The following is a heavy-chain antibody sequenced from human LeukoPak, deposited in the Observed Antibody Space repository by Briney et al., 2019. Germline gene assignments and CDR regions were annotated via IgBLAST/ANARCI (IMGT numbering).Heavy chain of an antibody. J-gene: IGHJ4*02. CDR2: ISASGGST. V-gene: IGHV3-23*01. Sequence: GGSLRLSCAASGFTFSSYAMSWVRQAPGKGLEWVSAISASGGSTYYADSVKGRFTISRDNSKNTLYLQMNSLRAEDTAVYCCAKSTSITMIVVVITAKNYFDYWGQGTLVTVSS. CDR1: GFTFSSYA. CDR3: AKSTSITMIVVVITAKNYFDY. D-gene: IGHD3-22*01.